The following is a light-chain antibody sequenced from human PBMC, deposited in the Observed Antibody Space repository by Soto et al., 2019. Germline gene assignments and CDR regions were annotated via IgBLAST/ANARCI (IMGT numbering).Light chain of an antibody. CDR3: QQLKSYVT. Sequence: IQLTQSPSSLSASVGDRVTITCRASQGISNYLAWHQQKPGKTPRLLIYGATTLQSGVPSRFSGSGSGTDFALTTSSLQPEDFATYYCQQLKSYVTFGQGTRLEIK. J-gene: IGKJ5*01. CDR1: QGISNY. V-gene: IGKV1-9*01. CDR2: GAT.